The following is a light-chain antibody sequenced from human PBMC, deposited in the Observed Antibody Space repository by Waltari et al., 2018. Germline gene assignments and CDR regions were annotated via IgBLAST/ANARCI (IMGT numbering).Light chain of an antibody. Sequence: DIVMTQSPDSLAVSLGERATLNCKFSQGAFSRFNNKNYVAWYQQKPGQPPKLLVYWASTREAGVPDRFSGSGSGTDFSLTISSLQAEDVAVYYCQQFYSLPVTFGGGTNVEIK. CDR2: WAS. CDR1: QGAFSRFNNKNY. J-gene: IGKJ4*01. V-gene: IGKV4-1*01. CDR3: QQFYSLPVT.